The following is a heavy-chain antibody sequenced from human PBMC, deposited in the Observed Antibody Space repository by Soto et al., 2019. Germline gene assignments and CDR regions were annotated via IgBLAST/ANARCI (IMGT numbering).Heavy chain of an antibody. CDR3: ARAYEYYDILTGLSYGMDV. Sequence: PSETLSLTCSVSGGSVSSNNWWSWVRQPPGKGLVWIGEFYHGGNTNYNPSLKSRVTISVDRSKNQFSLKLNSLRAEDTAVYYCARAYEYYDILTGLSYGMDVWGQGTTVTVSS. CDR1: GGSVSSNNW. V-gene: IGHV4-4*02. D-gene: IGHD3-9*01. J-gene: IGHJ6*02. CDR2: FYHGGNT.